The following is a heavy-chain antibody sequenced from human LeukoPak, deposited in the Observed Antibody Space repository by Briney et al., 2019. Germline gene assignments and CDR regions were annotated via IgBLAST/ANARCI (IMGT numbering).Heavy chain of an antibody. CDR3: ARSTAVADNADY. J-gene: IGHJ4*02. CDR1: GYTFTVYY. D-gene: IGHD6-19*01. CDR2: INPNSGGT. Sequence: ASVKVSCKASGYTFTVYYMYWVRQAPGQGLEWMGWINPNSGGTNYAQKFQGRVTMTRDTSISTAYMELSRLRSDDTAVYHCARSTAVADNADYWGQGTLVTVSS. V-gene: IGHV1-2*02.